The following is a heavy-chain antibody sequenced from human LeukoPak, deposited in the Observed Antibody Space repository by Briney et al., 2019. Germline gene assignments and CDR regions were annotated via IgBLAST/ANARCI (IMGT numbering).Heavy chain of an antibody. V-gene: IGHV3-74*01. D-gene: IGHD6-25*01. CDR3: ARENLAAAADY. Sequence: GGSLRLSCAASEFTFSAYWMHWVRQAPGKGLVWVSRIRGDGSMTNYADSVKGRFTISRDNAKNALYLQMNSLRLEDTAVYYCARENLAAAADYWGQGTVVTVSS. CDR1: EFTFSAYW. CDR2: IRGDGSMT. J-gene: IGHJ4*02.